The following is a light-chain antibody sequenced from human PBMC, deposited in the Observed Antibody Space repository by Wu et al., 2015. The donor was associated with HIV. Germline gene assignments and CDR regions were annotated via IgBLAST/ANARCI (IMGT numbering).Light chain of an antibody. CDR2: GAS. Sequence: EIVLTQSPGTLSLSPGERATLSCRASEDLASDYLAWYQQRPGQAPTLLIYGASYRATGIPDRFSGSGSGTDFTLTISRLEPEDFAVYYCQQYGSSPQTFGQGTKVEIK. CDR3: QQYGSSPQT. J-gene: IGKJ1*01. V-gene: IGKV3-20*01. CDR1: EDLASDY.